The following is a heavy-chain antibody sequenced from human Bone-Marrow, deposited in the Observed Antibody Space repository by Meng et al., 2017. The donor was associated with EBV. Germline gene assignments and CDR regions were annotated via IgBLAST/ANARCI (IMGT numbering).Heavy chain of an antibody. CDR2: LIPMSDAP. V-gene: IGHV1-69*01. Sequence: QVQLVQAGAEVKKAGSSVKVSCKASGGTFRSDAVSWVRQAPGQGLEWMGGLIPMSDAPYYAQKFQDRVTITADESTSTHYMDLSGLRSEDTAVYYCASESGRGFTPDYWGQGTLVTVSS. CDR3: ASESGRGFTPDY. CDR1: GGTFRSDA. D-gene: IGHD3-10*01. J-gene: IGHJ4*02.